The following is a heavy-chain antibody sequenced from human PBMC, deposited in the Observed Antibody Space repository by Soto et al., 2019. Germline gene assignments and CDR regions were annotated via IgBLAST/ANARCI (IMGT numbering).Heavy chain of an antibody. CDR2: IYYSGST. CDR3: ARISMVRGVIITDYYGMDV. D-gene: IGHD3-10*01. J-gene: IGHJ6*02. Sequence: SETLSVTCTVSGGSISRYYWSWIRQPPGKGLEWIGYIYYSGSTNYNPSLKSRVTISVDTSKNQFSLKLSFVTAADTAVYYCARISMVRGVIITDYYGMDVWGQGTTVT. CDR1: GGSISRYY. V-gene: IGHV4-59*08.